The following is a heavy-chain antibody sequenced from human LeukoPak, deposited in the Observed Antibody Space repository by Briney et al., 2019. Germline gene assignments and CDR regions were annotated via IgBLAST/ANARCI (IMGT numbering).Heavy chain of an antibody. CDR2: IYTSGNT. J-gene: IGHJ4*02. CDR3: ARDPSYYDSSGYYYGAPPDY. CDR1: GDSISSGRYD. Sequence: PSQTPSLTCTVSGDSISSGRYDWSWIRQPAGKGLEWIGRIYTSGNTNYNPSLKSRVTISVDTSKNQFSLKLSSVTAADTAVYYCARDPSYYDSSGYYYGAPPDYWGQGTLVTVSS. D-gene: IGHD3-22*01. V-gene: IGHV4-61*02.